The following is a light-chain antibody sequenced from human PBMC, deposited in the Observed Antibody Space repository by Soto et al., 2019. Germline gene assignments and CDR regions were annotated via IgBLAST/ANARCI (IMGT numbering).Light chain of an antibody. CDR2: KVT. V-gene: IGLV2-23*02. J-gene: IGLJ1*01. CDR1: SSVVGSYNL. CDR3: CSYAAPSTFV. Sequence: QSVLTQPASVSGSPGQSITISCPGTSSVVGSYNLVSWYQQHPGKAPKLMIYKVTKRPSGVSNRFSGSKSGNTASLTISGLQAEDEAEYYCCSYAAPSTFVFGTGTKVTVL.